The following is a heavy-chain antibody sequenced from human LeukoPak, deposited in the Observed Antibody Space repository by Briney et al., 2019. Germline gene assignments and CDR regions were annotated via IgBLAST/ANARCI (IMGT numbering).Heavy chain of an antibody. V-gene: IGHV3-30*02. CDR1: GFTFSSYG. J-gene: IGHJ4*02. D-gene: IGHD2-15*01. CDR3: AKPPLGYCSGGSCTELRYFDY. Sequence: GGSLRLSCAASGFTFSSYGMHWVRQAPGKGLEWVAFIRYDGSNKYYADSVKGRFTISRDNSKNTLYLQMNSLRAEDTAVYYCAKPPLGYCSGGSCTELRYFDYWGQGTLVTVSS. CDR2: IRYDGSNK.